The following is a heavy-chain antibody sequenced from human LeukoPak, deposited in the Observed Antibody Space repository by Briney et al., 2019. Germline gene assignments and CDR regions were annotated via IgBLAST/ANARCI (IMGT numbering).Heavy chain of an antibody. Sequence: GGSLRLSCTASGFTFSSYWMHWVRQAPGKGLMWVSRIKSDGSETSYADSVKGRFTISRDNARNTLYLQMNSLRPEDTAIYYCASDRVFYGLDVWGQGTTVTVSS. J-gene: IGHJ6*02. CDR3: ASDRVFYGLDV. CDR1: GFTFSSYW. CDR2: IKSDGSET. V-gene: IGHV3-74*01.